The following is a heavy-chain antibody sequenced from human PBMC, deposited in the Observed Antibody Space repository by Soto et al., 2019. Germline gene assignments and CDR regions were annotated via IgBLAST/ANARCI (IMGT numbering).Heavy chain of an antibody. CDR2: INAGNGNT. CDR1: GYTFTSYA. CDR3: ARDVVGINGCSSTSCYSDYYYYYYMDV. D-gene: IGHD2-2*01. Sequence: GASVKVSCKASGYTFTSYAMHWVRQAPGQRLEWMGWINAGNGNTKYSQKFQGRVTITRDTSASTAYMELSSLRSEDTAVYYCARDVVGINGCSSTSCYSDYYYYYYMDVWGKGTTVTVSS. V-gene: IGHV1-3*01. J-gene: IGHJ6*03.